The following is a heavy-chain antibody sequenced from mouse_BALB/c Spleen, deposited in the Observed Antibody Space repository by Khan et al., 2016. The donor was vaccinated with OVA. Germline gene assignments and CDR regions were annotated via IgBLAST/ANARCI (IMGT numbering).Heavy chain of an antibody. CDR3: ARGGLYGIIAY. Sequence: VQLQQSGAELAKPGASVKMSCKASGYTFTTYWMHWVKQRPGQGLEWIGYIDPSTGYTEYNQKFKDKATLTTDKSSSTAYMQLSSLTSEDSAVYYWARGGLYGIIAYWGQGNLVTVSA. CDR2: IDPSTGYT. J-gene: IGHJ3*01. V-gene: IGHV1-7*01. D-gene: IGHD2-1*01. CDR1: GYTFTTYW.